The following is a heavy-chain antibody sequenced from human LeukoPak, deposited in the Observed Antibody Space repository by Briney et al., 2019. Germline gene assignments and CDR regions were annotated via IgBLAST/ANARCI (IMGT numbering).Heavy chain of an antibody. Sequence: QTLSLTCAVSGGSISSGGYSWSWIRQPPGKGLEWIGYIYHSGSTYYNPSLKSRVTISVDRSKNQFSLKLSSVTAADTAVYYCARRRGAFDTWGQGTMVTVSS. V-gene: IGHV4-30-2*01. CDR2: IYHSGST. J-gene: IGHJ3*02. CDR3: ARRRGAFDT. CDR1: GGSISSGGYS.